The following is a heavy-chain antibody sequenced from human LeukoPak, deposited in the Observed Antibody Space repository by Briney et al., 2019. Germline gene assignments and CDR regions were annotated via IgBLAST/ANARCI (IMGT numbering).Heavy chain of an antibody. D-gene: IGHD4-11*01. Sequence: GGSLRLSCAASGFTFSSYSMNWVRQAPGKGLEWVSSISSSSSYIYYADSVKGRFTISRDNAKNSLYLQMNSLRAEDTAVYYCARRGGMTTVTNGYYYMDVWGKGTTVTVSS. CDR2: ISSSSSYI. CDR3: ARRGGMTTVTNGYYYMDV. J-gene: IGHJ6*03. CDR1: GFTFSSYS. V-gene: IGHV3-21*01.